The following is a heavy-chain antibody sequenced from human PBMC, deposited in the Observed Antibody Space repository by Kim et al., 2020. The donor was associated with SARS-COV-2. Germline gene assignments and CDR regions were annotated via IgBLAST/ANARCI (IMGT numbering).Heavy chain of an antibody. CDR2: IIPEGRST. D-gene: IGHD2-15*01. CDR1: GFTFSEYW. J-gene: IGHJ4*02. CDR3: ASGLTPGQY. Sequence: GGSLRLSCAASGFTFSEYWMHWVRQAPGKGLVWVSRIIPEGRSTSYADPVKGRFTISRDNAKNTLYLQMNSLRAEDTAVYYFASGLTPGQYLCQGTLVT. V-gene: IGHV3-74*01.